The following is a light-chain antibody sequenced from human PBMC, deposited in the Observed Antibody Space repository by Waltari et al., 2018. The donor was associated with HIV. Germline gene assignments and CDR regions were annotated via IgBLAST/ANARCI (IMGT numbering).Light chain of an antibody. Sequence: SYDLTQPPSVSVSPGQTARITCSGEKLGEKFVSWYQQKPGQSPMVVIYQDSQRPSGIPAGFSGSNSGNTATLAISGTHPMDEADYYCQTWDIATGVFGGGTKLTVL. CDR1: KLGEKF. CDR2: QDS. V-gene: IGLV3-1*01. J-gene: IGLJ3*02. CDR3: QTWDIATGV.